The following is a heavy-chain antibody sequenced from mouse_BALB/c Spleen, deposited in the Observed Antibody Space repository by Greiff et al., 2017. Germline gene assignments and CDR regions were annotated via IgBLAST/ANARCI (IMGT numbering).Heavy chain of an antibody. V-gene: IGHV2-6-2*01. Sequence: QVQLKESGPDLVAPSQSLSITCTVSGFSLTSYGVHWVRQPPGKGLEWLVVIWSDGSTTYNSALKSRLSISKDNSKSQVFLKMNSLQTDDTAMYYCARHETARASYAMDDWGQGTSVTVSS. J-gene: IGHJ4*01. CDR2: IWSDGST. D-gene: IGHD3-2*01. CDR1: GFSLTSYG. CDR3: ARHETARASYAMDD.